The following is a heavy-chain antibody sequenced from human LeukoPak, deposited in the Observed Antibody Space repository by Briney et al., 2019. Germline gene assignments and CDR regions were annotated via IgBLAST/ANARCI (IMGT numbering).Heavy chain of an antibody. CDR3: ARVAAVAGTMAFDI. D-gene: IGHD6-19*01. CDR2: IIPIFGTA. Sequence: SVKVSCKASGGTFSSYAISWVRRAPGQGLEWMGGIIPIFGTANYAQKFQGRVTITADKSTSTAYMELSSLRSEDTAVYYCARVAAVAGTMAFDIWGQGTMVTVSS. CDR1: GGTFSSYA. V-gene: IGHV1-69*06. J-gene: IGHJ3*02.